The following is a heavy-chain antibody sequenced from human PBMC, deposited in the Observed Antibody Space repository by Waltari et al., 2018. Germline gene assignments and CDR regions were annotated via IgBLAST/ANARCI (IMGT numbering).Heavy chain of an antibody. D-gene: IGHD2-8*02. J-gene: IGHJ5*02. CDR2: IYYGGST. CDR3: ARAKSYCTGGTCYISPSWFDP. V-gene: IGHV4-30-4*01. Sequence: QVQLQASGPGLVKPSQTLSLTCTVSGASISSSSYSWRWVRQSPGRGLEWIGYIYYGGSTFYNPSRKTRVSISVDTSNNQFSLKLSSVTAADTAIYYCARAKSYCTGGTCYISPSWFDPWGQGTLVTVSS. CDR1: GASISSSSYS.